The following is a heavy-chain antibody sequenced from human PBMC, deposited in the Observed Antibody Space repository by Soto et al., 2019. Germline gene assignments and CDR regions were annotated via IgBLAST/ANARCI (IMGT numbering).Heavy chain of an antibody. D-gene: IGHD6-6*01. J-gene: IGHJ6*02. CDR2: IYYSGST. CDR3: ARDKDQSSSYYYYGMDV. V-gene: IGHV4-61*01. CDR1: GGSVSSGSYY. Sequence: QVQLQESGPGLVKPSETLSLSCTVSGGSVSSGSYYWSWIRQPPGKELEWIGYIYYSGSTNYNPSLKSRVTISADTSKNQFSLKLSSVTAADTAVYYCARDKDQSSSYYYYGMDVWGQGTTVTVSS.